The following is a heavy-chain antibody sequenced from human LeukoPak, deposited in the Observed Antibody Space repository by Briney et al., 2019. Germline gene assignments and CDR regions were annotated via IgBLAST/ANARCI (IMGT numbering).Heavy chain of an antibody. Sequence: ASVKVSCKASGYTFTSYGITWVRQAPGEGLEWMGWISVYNDKTNYAQKLQGRVTMTTETSTSTAYMELSSLRSEDTAVYYCAREIGPIQLHLWGSAFDYWGQGTLVTVSS. V-gene: IGHV1-18*01. J-gene: IGHJ4*02. CDR1: GYTFTSYG. CDR2: ISVYNDKT. D-gene: IGHD5-24*01. CDR3: AREIGPIQLHLWGSAFDY.